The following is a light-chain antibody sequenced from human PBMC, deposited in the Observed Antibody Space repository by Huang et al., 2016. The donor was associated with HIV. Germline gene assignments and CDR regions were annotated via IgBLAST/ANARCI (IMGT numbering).Light chain of an antibody. Sequence: EIVLTQSPGTLSLSPGERATLSCRASRSVSSKYLAWYQQKPGQSPRLLLYGASRRATGIPDRFSGSGSGTDFTLTISRLEPEDFAVYYCQQYATSSYTFGQGTNVEI. CDR1: RSVSSKY. J-gene: IGKJ2*01. CDR2: GAS. CDR3: QQYATSSYT. V-gene: IGKV3-20*01.